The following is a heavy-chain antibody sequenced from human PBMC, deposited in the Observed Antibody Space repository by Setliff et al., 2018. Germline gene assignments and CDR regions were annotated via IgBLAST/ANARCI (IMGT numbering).Heavy chain of an antibody. V-gene: IGHV1-69*10. CDR1: GGTFSSYA. Sequence: ASVKVSCKASGGTFSSYAISWVRQAPGQGLEWMGGIIPILGIANYAQKFQGRVTITAGESTSTAYMELSSLRSEDTAVYYCARDSSYYYGSDYWGQGTLGPSPQ. J-gene: IGHJ4*02. CDR3: ARDSSYYYGSDY. D-gene: IGHD3-10*01. CDR2: IIPILGIA.